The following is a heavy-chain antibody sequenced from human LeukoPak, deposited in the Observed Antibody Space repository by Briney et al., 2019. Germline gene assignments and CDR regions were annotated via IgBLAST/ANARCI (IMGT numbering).Heavy chain of an antibody. J-gene: IGHJ3*02. CDR3: ATAYHSSGWYGAFDI. CDR1: GYTLTKLS. Sequence: ASVKVSCKVSGYTLTKLSMHWVRQAPGKGREWMGGFYPEDGETIYAQKFQGRVTMTEDTSTDTAYMELSSLRSEDTAVYYCATAYHSSGWYGAFDIWGQGTMVTVSS. CDR2: FYPEDGET. D-gene: IGHD6-19*01. V-gene: IGHV1-24*01.